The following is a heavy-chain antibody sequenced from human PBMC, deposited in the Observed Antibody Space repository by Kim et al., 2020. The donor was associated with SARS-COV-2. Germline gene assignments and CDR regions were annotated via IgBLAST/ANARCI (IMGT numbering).Heavy chain of an antibody. CDR2: IKSDGTDT. V-gene: IGHV3-74*01. CDR3: VRGVYYYDSNAFGP. J-gene: IGHJ5*02. CDR1: GFTFSSYW. D-gene: IGHD3-22*01. Sequence: GGSLRLSCAASGFTFSSYWMHWVRQVPGKGLIWVSRIKSDGTDTVYADSVKGRFTVSRDNARNTLYLQMKSLRVEDTALYYCVRGVYYYDSNAFGPWGQGTLVTVSP.